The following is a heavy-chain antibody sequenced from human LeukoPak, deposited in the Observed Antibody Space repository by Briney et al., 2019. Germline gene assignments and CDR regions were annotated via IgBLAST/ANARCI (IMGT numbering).Heavy chain of an antibody. J-gene: IGHJ5*02. V-gene: IGHV1-18*01. D-gene: IGHD3-10*01. CDR2: ISAHTGTT. CDR1: GYTFTSYG. CDR3: ARMARIWFGESWYNWFDP. Sequence: ASVKVSCKASGYTFTSYGISWVRQAPGQGLEWMGWISAHTGTTNYAQKSQGRVAMTTDTSTSIAYMEPRSLRSDDTAVYYCARMARIWFGESWYNWFDPWGQGTLVTVSS.